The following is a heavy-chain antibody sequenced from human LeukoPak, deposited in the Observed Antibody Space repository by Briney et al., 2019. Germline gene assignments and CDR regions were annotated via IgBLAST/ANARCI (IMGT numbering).Heavy chain of an antibody. CDR3: ARHSTVVGMGWFDP. CDR1: GGSISSSSYY. Sequence: SETLSLTCTVSGGSISSSSYYWAWIRQPPGKGLEWIGNIYYSGSTYYNPSPKSRVTISVDTSKNQFSLKLSSVTAADTAVYYCARHSTVVGMGWFDPWGQGTLVTVSS. D-gene: IGHD2-21*01. V-gene: IGHV4-39*01. CDR2: IYYSGST. J-gene: IGHJ5*02.